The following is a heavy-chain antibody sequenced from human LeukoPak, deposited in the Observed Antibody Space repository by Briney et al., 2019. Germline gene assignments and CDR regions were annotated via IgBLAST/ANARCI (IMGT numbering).Heavy chain of an antibody. V-gene: IGHV1-18*01. CDR3: ARGPWYYDFWSGYPNWFDP. D-gene: IGHD3-3*01. CDR2: ISAYNGNT. CDR1: GYTFTSYG. J-gene: IGHJ5*02. Sequence: ASVKVSCKASGYTFTSYGIGWVRQAPGQGLEWMGWISAYNGNTNYAQKLQGRVTMTTDTSTSTAYMELRSLRSDDTAVYYCARGPWYYDFWSGYPNWFDPWGQGTLVTVSS.